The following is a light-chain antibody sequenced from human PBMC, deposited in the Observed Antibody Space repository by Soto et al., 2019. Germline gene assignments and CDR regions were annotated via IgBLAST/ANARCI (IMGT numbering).Light chain of an antibody. CDR3: QQYHTSPLT. CDR2: GAS. V-gene: IGKV3-20*01. J-gene: IGKJ1*01. Sequence: EIVLTQSPAILSLSPGERATLSCRASQSVSSSYIAWYQQKRGQAPRRLIYGASIRATGIPDRFSGSGSGTDFTLTISRLEPEDFALYYCQQYHTSPLTFGQGTKVDIK. CDR1: QSVSSSY.